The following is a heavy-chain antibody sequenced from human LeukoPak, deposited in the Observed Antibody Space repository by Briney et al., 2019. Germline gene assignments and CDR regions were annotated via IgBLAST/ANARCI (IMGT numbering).Heavy chain of an antibody. CDR3: AGSDSSGYYSPFDY. V-gene: IGHV3-74*01. J-gene: IGHJ4*02. CDR1: GFTFSSYW. Sequence: GGSLRLFCAASGFTFSSYWMHWVRQAPGKGLVWVSRINSDGSSTSYADSVKGRFTISRDNAKNTLYLQMNSLRAEDTAVYYCAGSDSSGYYSPFDYWGQGTLVTVSS. D-gene: IGHD3-22*01. CDR2: INSDGSST.